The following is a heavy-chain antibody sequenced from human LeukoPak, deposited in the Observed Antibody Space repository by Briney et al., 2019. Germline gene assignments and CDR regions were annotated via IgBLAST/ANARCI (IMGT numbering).Heavy chain of an antibody. D-gene: IGHD3-22*01. CDR2: ISYDGSNK. Sequence: PGGFLRLSCAASGFTFSTSAMHWVRQAPGKGLEWVAVISYDGSNKFYADSVKGRFAISRDNSKNTLYLEMNSLRGYDSAVYYCARPLSNGYFHDSGGYYPYAMDVWGQGTTVTVSS. J-gene: IGHJ6*02. V-gene: IGHV3-30*09. CDR1: GFTFSTSA. CDR3: ARPLSNGYFHDSGGYYPYAMDV.